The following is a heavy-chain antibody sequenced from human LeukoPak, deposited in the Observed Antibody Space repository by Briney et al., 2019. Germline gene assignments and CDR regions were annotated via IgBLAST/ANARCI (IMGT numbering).Heavy chain of an antibody. CDR3: ASNCGGDCYSWTFDY. D-gene: IGHD2-21*02. V-gene: IGHV1-46*01. CDR1: GYTFTSYY. Sequence: ASVKVSCKASGYTFTSYYMHWVRQAPGQGLEWMGIINPSGGSTSYAQKFQGRVTMTRDTSTSTVYMELSSLRSEDTAVYYCASNCGGDCYSWTFDYWGQGTLVTVSP. CDR2: INPSGGST. J-gene: IGHJ4*02.